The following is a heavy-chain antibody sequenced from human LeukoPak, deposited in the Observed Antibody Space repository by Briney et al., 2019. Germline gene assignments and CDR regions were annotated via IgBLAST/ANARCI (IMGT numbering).Heavy chain of an antibody. V-gene: IGHV3-74*01. CDR2: TNGDGSDT. Sequence: GGSLRLSCAASGFTLSNSWMHWVRQAPGKGLVWVSRTNGDGSDTSYADSVKGRFTISRDSATNTLYLQMNSLRAEDTAIYYCVRDGEHSHGIDFDYWGQGTLVTVSP. CDR1: GFTLSNSW. D-gene: IGHD1/OR15-1a*01. J-gene: IGHJ4*02. CDR3: VRDGEHSHGIDFDY.